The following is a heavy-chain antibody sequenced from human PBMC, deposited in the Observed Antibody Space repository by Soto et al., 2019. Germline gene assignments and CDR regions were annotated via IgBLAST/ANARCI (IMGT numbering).Heavy chain of an antibody. CDR1: GGSFSGYY. D-gene: IGHD1-26*01. V-gene: IGHV4-34*01. CDR3: AREHVGATRDDAFDI. J-gene: IGHJ3*02. Sequence: SETLSLTCAVYGGSFSGYYWSWIRQPPGKGLEWIGEINHSGSTNYNPSLKSRVTISVDTSKNQFSLKLSCVTAADTALYYCAREHVGATRDDAFDIWGQGTMVTVSS. CDR2: INHSGST.